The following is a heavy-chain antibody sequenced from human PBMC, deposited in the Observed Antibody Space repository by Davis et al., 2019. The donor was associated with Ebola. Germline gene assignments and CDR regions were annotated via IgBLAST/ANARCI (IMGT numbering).Heavy chain of an antibody. Sequence: PGGSLRLSCAASGFTFSTYGMHWVRQAPGKGLEWVAFIRYDGSNKYYADSVKGRFTISRDNSKNTLYLQMNSLRAEDTAVYYCAKDLGGGITGTNWPIDYWGQGTLVTVSS. CDR2: IRYDGSNK. D-gene: IGHD1-20*01. CDR3: AKDLGGGITGTNWPIDY. J-gene: IGHJ4*02. CDR1: GFTFSTYG. V-gene: IGHV3-30*02.